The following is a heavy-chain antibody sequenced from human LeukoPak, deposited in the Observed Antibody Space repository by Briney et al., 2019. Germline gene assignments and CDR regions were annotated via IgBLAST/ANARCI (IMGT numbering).Heavy chain of an antibody. CDR3: ARVRLAVAGAYFDY. V-gene: IGHV1-18*01. CDR1: GYTFTSHG. Sequence: ASVKVSCKASGYTFTSHGISWVRQAPGQGLEWMGWISAYNGNTNYAQKLQGRVTMTTDTSTSTAYMELRSLRSDDTAAYYCARVRLAVAGAYFDYWGQGILVTVSS. CDR2: ISAYNGNT. J-gene: IGHJ4*02. D-gene: IGHD6-19*01.